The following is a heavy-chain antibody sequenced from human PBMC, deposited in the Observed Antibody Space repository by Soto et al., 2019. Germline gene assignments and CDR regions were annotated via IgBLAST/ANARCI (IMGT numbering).Heavy chain of an antibody. Sequence: QVQLVESGGGVVQPGRSLRLSCAASGFTFSSYGMHWVRQAPGKGLXXXAVISYDGSNKYYADSVKGRFTISRDNSKNTLYLQMNSLRAEDTAVYYCAKDGGYCSGGSCLYYYYYMDVWGKGTTVTVSS. D-gene: IGHD2-15*01. CDR2: ISYDGSNK. V-gene: IGHV3-30*18. J-gene: IGHJ6*03. CDR3: AKDGGYCSGGSCLYYYYYMDV. CDR1: GFTFSSYG.